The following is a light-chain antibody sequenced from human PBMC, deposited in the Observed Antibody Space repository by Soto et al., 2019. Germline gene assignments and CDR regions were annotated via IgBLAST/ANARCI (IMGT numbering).Light chain of an antibody. V-gene: IGLV2-23*01. J-gene: IGLJ2*01. CDR3: CSYAGSSTPVV. CDR2: EGS. CDR1: SSDVGSYNL. Sequence: QSALTQPASVSGSPGQSITISCTGTSSDVGSYNLVSWYQQHPGKAPKLMIYEGSKRPSGVSIRFSGSKSGNTASLTISGLQAEDEADNYCCSYAGSSTPVVFGGGTKLTVL.